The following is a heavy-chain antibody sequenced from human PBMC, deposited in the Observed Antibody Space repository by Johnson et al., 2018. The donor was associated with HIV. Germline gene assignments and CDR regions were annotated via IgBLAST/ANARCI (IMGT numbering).Heavy chain of an antibody. D-gene: IGHD6-25*01. V-gene: IGHV3-15*01. CDR1: GFTFSDAW. J-gene: IGHJ3*02. CDR3: AAAEYDAFDI. Sequence: VQLVESGGDLVKPGGSLRLSCATSGFTFSDAWMNWVRQAPGKGLEWVGRLKSKSDGGTIDYAAPVKGRFTISRDNAKNSLYLQMNSLRAEDTAVYYCAAAEYDAFDIWGQGTMVTVSS. CDR2: LKSKSDGGTI.